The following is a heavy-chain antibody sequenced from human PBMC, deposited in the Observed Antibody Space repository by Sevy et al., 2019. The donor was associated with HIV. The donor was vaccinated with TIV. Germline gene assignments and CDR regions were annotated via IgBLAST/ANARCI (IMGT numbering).Heavy chain of an antibody. V-gene: IGHV4-61*01. D-gene: IGHD3-22*01. Sequence: SETLSLTCTVSGGSVSSGSYYWSWIRQPPGKGLEWIGYIYYSGSTNYNPSLKSRVTISVDTSKNQFSLKLRSVTAADTAVYYCARDVTYDSSGYYYALYGMDVWGQGTTVTVSS. CDR2: IYYSGST. J-gene: IGHJ6*01. CDR1: GGSVSSGSYY. CDR3: ARDVTYDSSGYYYALYGMDV.